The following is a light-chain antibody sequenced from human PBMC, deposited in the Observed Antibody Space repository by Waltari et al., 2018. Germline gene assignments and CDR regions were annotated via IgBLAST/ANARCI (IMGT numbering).Light chain of an antibody. CDR2: KDS. J-gene: IGLJ2*01. CDR3: QSADSSGTYVV. Sequence: VLTQPPSVPVSPGQTARITCPGDALPKQYAYWYQQKPGQAPVLVIYKDSERPSGIPERFSGSSSGTTVTLTISGVQAEDEADYYCQSADSSGTYVVFGGGTKLTVL. CDR1: ALPKQY. V-gene: IGLV3-25*03.